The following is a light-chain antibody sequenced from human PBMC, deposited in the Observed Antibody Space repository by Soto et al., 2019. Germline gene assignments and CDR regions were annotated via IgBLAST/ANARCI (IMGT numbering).Light chain of an antibody. CDR1: NIGSKS. J-gene: IGLJ2*01. Sequence: SYELTQPPSVSVAPGKTARITCGGNNIGSKSVHWYQQKPGQAPVLVIYYDSDRPSGIPERFSGSNSGNTATLTISRGEAGDEADDYCQVWDSSSDHPVVFGGGTKLTVL. CDR3: QVWDSSSDHPVV. V-gene: IGLV3-21*04. CDR2: YDS.